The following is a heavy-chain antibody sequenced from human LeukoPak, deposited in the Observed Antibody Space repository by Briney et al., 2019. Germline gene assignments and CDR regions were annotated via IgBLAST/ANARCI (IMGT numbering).Heavy chain of an antibody. J-gene: IGHJ6*02. CDR2: ISGSGGST. CDR1: GFTFSNYA. D-gene: IGHD3-10*01. CDR3: AKDLVITMVRGVITGYYYGMDV. Sequence: PGGSLRLSCAASGFTFSNYAMRWVRQAPGKGLQWVSAISGSGGSTYYADSVKGRFTISRDNSKNTLYVQMSSLRDEDTAVYYCAKDLVITMVRGVITGYYYGMDVWGQGTTVTVSS. V-gene: IGHV3-23*01.